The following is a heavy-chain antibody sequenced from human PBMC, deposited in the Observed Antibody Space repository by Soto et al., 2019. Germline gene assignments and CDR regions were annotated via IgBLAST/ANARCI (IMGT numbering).Heavy chain of an antibody. CDR1: GFSFSTYN. J-gene: IGHJ4*02. CDR3: VREDGLVGSNSAFDY. V-gene: IGHV3-21*02. CDR2: INGRSNYK. Sequence: EVQVVESGGGLVKPGGSLRLSCATSGFSFSTYNMNWVRQAPEKGLEWVSSINGRSNYKYYTDSVKGRFAISRDNPKNSLYLQMDSLRVEDTAVYYCVREDGLVGSNSAFDYWGQGTLVTVSS. D-gene: IGHD1-26*01.